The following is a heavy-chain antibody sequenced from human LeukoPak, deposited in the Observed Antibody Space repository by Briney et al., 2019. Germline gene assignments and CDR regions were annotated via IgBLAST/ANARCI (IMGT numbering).Heavy chain of an antibody. V-gene: IGHV3-15*01. CDR2: VRSGGTT. J-gene: IGHJ4*02. D-gene: IGHD3-22*01. CDR3: ARLHYYDSSGYSIFLDY. CDR1: GFTFNRAW. Sequence: AGGSLRLSCAASGFTFNRAWMSWVRRAPGKGLEWVARVRSGGTTDYAATAKGRFSISRDDSKNTVTLQMNSLRAEDTAVYYCARLHYYDSSGYSIFLDYWGQGTLVTVSS.